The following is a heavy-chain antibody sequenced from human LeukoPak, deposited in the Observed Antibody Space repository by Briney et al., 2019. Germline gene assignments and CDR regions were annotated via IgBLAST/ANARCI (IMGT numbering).Heavy chain of an antibody. V-gene: IGHV1-69*06. CDR3: AGGRPRGYCSGGSCYHNFDY. CDR1: GATFISYA. Sequence: VASVKVSCKASGATFISYAMSWVRQAPGQGLEWMGGIIPIFGTANYAQKFQGRVTITADKSTSTAYMEVSSLRSEDTAVYYCAGGRPRGYCSGGSCYHNFDYWGQGTLVTVSS. D-gene: IGHD2-15*01. J-gene: IGHJ4*02. CDR2: IIPIFGTA.